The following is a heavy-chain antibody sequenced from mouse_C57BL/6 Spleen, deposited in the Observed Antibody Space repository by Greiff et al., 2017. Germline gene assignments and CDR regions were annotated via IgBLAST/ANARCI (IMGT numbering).Heavy chain of an antibody. CDR2: IDPNSGGT. V-gene: IGHV1-72*01. J-gene: IGHJ3*01. D-gene: IGHD2-10*02. CDR3: ARGQYGNAWFAY. Sequence: FQLQQPGAELVKPGASVKLSCKASGYTFTSYWMHWVKQRPGRGLGWIGRIDPNSGGTKSNEKFKSKATLTVDKPSSTAYMQLSSLTSEDSAVYYCARGQYGNAWFAYWGQGTLVTVSA. CDR1: GYTFTSYW.